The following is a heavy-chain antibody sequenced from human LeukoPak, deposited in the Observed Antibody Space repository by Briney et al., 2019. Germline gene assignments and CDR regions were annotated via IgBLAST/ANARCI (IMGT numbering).Heavy chain of an antibody. CDR2: IYYSGST. J-gene: IGHJ4*02. CDR3: ARHIVATISGFDY. V-gene: IGHV4-39*01. D-gene: IGHD5-12*01. Sequence: SETLSLTCTVSGGSISSSSYYWGWIRQPPGKGLEWIGSIYYSGSTYYNPSLKSRVTISVDTSKNQFSLKLSSVTAADTAVYYCARHIVATISGFDYWGQGTLVTVSS. CDR1: GGSISSSSYY.